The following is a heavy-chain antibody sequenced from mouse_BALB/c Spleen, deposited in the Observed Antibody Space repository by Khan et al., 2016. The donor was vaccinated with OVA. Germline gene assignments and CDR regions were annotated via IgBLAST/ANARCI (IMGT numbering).Heavy chain of an antibody. CDR3: ARDGNYMDY. CDR1: GYSITSGYS. CDR2: IYYSGSI. Sequence: EVQLQESGPDLVKPSQSLSLTCTVTGYSITSGYSWHWIRQFPGNKLEWMGYIYYSGSINHNPSLKSRISLTRDTSKNPFFLQLTSVTTEYTATYYCARDGNYMDYWGQGTSVTVSS. V-gene: IGHV3-1*02. J-gene: IGHJ4*01. D-gene: IGHD2-1*01.